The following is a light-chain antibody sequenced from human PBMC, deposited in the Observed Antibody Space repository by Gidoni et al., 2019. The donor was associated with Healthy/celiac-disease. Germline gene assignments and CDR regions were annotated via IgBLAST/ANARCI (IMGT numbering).Light chain of an antibody. Sequence: IVLTQSPGTLSLSPGENATLPCRASQSVSSSYLAWYQQKPGQAPRLLIYGASSRATGIPDRFSGSGSGTDFTLTISRLEPEDFAVYYCQQYGSSPTTFGQGTKVEIK. V-gene: IGKV3-20*01. CDR2: GAS. J-gene: IGKJ1*01. CDR1: QSVSSSY. CDR3: QQYGSSPTT.